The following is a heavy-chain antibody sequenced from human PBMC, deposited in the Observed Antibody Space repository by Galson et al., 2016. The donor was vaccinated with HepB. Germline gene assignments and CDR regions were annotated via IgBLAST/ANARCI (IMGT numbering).Heavy chain of an antibody. CDR1: GFTFSAYA. Sequence: SLRLSCAASGFTFSAYAMSWVRQAPGKGPQWVAGISGSGSATYHADSVKGRFTISRDNSKNTLYLQMNGLRAEDTAVYYCARVLRNYCSGGSCYNYYGMDVWGQGTTVTVSS. V-gene: IGHV3-23*01. D-gene: IGHD2-15*01. CDR3: ARVLRNYCSGGSCYNYYGMDV. J-gene: IGHJ6*02. CDR2: ISGSGSAT.